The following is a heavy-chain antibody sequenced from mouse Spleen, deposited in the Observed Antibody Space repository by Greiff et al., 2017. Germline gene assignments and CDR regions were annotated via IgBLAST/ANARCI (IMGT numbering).Heavy chain of an antibody. J-gene: IGHJ2*01. CDR1: GFTFSSFG. D-gene: IGHD4-1*01. V-gene: IGHV5-17*02. CDR2: ISSGSSTI. Sequence: EVQVVESGGGLVQPGGSRKLSCAASGFTFSSFGMHWVRQAPEKGLEWVAYISSGSSTIYYADTVKGRFTISRDNPKNTLFLQMTSLRSEDTAMYYCARNWEGDYWGQGTTLTVSS. CDR3: ARNWEGDY.